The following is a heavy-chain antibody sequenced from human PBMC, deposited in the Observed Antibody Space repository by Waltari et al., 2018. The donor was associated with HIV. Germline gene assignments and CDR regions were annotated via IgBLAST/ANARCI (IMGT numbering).Heavy chain of an antibody. CDR2: IYSGGST. J-gene: IGHJ6*02. CDR3: ARDSAADGMDV. D-gene: IGHD6-13*01. Sequence: EVQLVESGGGLVQPGGSLRLAWAASGFTVSRNYMSWVRQAPGKGLEWVSVIYSGGSTYYADSVKGRFTISRDNSKNTLYLQMNSLRAEDTAVYYCARDSAADGMDVWGQGTTVTVSS. V-gene: IGHV3-66*01. CDR1: GFTVSRNY.